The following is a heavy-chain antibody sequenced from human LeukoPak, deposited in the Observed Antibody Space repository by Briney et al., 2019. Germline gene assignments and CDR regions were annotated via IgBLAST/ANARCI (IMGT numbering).Heavy chain of an antibody. CDR1: GFSVSGIH. CDR3: ARGNGNVGGRLDP. V-gene: IGHV3-66*01. D-gene: IGHD1-1*01. Sequence: GGSLRLSCVASGFSVSGIHMNWVRQAPGKDLEWVSGLYSGGATYYADSMGGRFTISRDHSKNTLYLQMSNLRVDDTAIYYCARGNGNVGGRLDPWGQGIRVTVSS. CDR2: LYSGGAT. J-gene: IGHJ5*02.